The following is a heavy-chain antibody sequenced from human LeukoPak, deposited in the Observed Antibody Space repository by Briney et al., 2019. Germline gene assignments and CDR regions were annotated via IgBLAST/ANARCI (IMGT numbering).Heavy chain of an antibody. CDR2: ITNSDGGA. J-gene: IGHJ3*02. Sequence: GGSLRLSCAASGFPSNNYAMNWVRQAPGKGLEWVSTITNSDGGAYHADSVKGRFTISRDNSKNTLYLEMNSLRAEDTAVYYCARGIGIAAAGRGYAFDIWGQGTMVTVSS. CDR3: ARGIGIAAAGRGYAFDI. V-gene: IGHV3-23*01. D-gene: IGHD6-13*01. CDR1: GFPSNNYA.